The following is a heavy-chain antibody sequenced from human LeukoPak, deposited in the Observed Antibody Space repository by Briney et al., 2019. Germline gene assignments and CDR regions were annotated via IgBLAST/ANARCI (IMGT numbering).Heavy chain of an antibody. CDR2: ISSSSSYI. CDR3: ARDTPLDMSSSGKFDY. V-gene: IGHV3-21*01. Sequence: GGSLRLSCAASGFTFSSYSMNWVRQAPGKGLEWVSSISSSSSYIYYADSVKGRFTISRDNAKNSLYLQMNSLRAEDTAVYYCARDTPLDMSSSGKFDYWGQGTLVTVSS. J-gene: IGHJ4*02. D-gene: IGHD6-6*01. CDR1: GFTFSSYS.